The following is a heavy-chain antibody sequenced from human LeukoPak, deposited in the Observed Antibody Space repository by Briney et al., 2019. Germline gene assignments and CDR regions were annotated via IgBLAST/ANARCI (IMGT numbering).Heavy chain of an antibody. CDR2: INPSGGST. J-gene: IGHJ4*02. CDR3: ARDSSGWYKLDY. CDR1: GNTFTSYY. D-gene: IGHD6-19*01. V-gene: IGHV1-46*01. Sequence: ASVKVSCKASGNTFTSYYMHWVRQAPGQGLEWMGIINPSGGSTSYAQKFQGRVTMTRDTSTSTVYMELSSLRSEDTAVYYCARDSSGWYKLDYWGQGTLVTVSS.